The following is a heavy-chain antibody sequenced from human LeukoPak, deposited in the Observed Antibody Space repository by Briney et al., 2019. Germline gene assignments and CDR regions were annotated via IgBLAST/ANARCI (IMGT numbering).Heavy chain of an antibody. Sequence: SETLSLTCTVSGGSISSSSYYWGWIRQPPGKGLEWIGSIYYSGSTYYNPSLKSRVTISVDTSKNQFSLKLSSVTAADTAVYYCASAPEDFWSGYSYFGVMDVWGQGTTVTVSS. CDR2: IYYSGST. CDR1: GGSISSSSYY. CDR3: ASAPEDFWSGYSYFGVMDV. D-gene: IGHD3-3*01. V-gene: IGHV4-39*01. J-gene: IGHJ6*02.